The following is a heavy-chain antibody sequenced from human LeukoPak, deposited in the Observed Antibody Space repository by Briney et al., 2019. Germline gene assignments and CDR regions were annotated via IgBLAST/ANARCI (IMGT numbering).Heavy chain of an antibody. V-gene: IGHV4-39*01. J-gene: IGHJ4*02. CDR1: GGSISSSGYY. CDR3: ERYLYGDHLYSFDY. Sequence: PETLSLTCTVSGGSISSSGYYWGWIRQPPWRGLEWIASIYYSGSTYYNPSLKSRVTISVDTSKNQFSLKLSAVTAADTAVYYCERYLYGDHLYSFDYWGQGTLVTVSS. D-gene: IGHD4-17*01. CDR2: IYYSGST.